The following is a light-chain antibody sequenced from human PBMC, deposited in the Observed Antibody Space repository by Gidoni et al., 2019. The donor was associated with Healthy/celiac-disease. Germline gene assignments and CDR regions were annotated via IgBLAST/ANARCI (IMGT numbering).Light chain of an antibody. Sequence: EIVLTQSPGTLSLSPGERATLSCRASQSVSSSYLAWYQQKPGQAPRLLIYGASSRATGIPERFSGSRSGTDFTLTISRLDPEDFAVYYCQQYGSSPFTFGPGTRVDIK. V-gene: IGKV3-20*01. CDR2: GAS. J-gene: IGKJ3*01. CDR1: QSVSSSY. CDR3: QQYGSSPFT.